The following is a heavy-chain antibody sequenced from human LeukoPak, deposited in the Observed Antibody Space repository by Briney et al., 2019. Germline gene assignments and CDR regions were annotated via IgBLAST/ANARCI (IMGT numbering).Heavy chain of an antibody. V-gene: IGHV1-8*02. J-gene: IGHJ4*02. D-gene: IGHD2-2*01. Sequence: ASVKVSCKTSGSIFTNYDINWVRQATGHGLERMGWMNHETSGTQPAQKFQGRLTMTMDASAGTAYMELSSLTSDDTAVYYCARFIRHQLPTSDYWGQGTLVSVSS. CDR1: GSIFTNYD. CDR2: MNHETSGT. CDR3: ARFIRHQLPTSDY.